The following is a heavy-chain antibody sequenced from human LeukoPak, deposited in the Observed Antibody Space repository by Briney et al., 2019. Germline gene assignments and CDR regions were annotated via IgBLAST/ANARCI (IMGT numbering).Heavy chain of an antibody. CDR1: GFTFSSYA. D-gene: IGHD6-19*01. CDR2: IIPIFGTA. Sequence: GGSLRLSCAASGFTFSSYAISWVRQAPGQGLEWMGGIIPIFGTANYAQKFQGRVTITADESTSTAYMELSSLRSEDTAVYYCASPGSIAVAEYYFDYWGQGTLVTVSS. V-gene: IGHV1-69*01. CDR3: ASPGSIAVAEYYFDY. J-gene: IGHJ4*02.